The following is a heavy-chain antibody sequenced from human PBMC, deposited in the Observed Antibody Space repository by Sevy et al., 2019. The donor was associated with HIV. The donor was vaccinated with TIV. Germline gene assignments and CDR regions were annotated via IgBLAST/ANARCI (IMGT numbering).Heavy chain of an antibody. D-gene: IGHD2-15*01. Sequence: ASVKVSCKASGYTFTSYAISWVRQAPGQWLEWMGWISTYNANTKYAQKLQGRVTMTTDTSTSTAYMELRSLRSDDTAMYYCAREFVVVVAATPSRYFDLWGRGTLVTVSS. CDR3: AREFVVVVAATPSRYFDL. CDR2: ISTYNANT. CDR1: GYTFTSYA. J-gene: IGHJ2*01. V-gene: IGHV1-18*01.